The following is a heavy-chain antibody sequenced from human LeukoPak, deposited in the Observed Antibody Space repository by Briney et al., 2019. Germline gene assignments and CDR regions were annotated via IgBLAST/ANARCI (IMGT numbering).Heavy chain of an antibody. D-gene: IGHD6-13*01. CDR3: AKERDSRGYFDY. V-gene: IGHV3-23*01. CDR2: ISGSGGST. Sequence: PGGSLRLSCAASGLTVTNAWMNWVRQAPGKGLEWVSAISGSGGSTYYADSVKGRFTISRDNSKNTLYLQMNSLRAEDTAEYYCAKERDSRGYFDYWGQGTLVTVSS. J-gene: IGHJ4*02. CDR1: GLTVTNAW.